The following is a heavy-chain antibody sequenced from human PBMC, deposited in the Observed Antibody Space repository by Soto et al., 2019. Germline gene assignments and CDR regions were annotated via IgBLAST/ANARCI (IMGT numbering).Heavy chain of an antibody. CDR1: GGTFSSYA. D-gene: IGHD5-18*01. J-gene: IGHJ5*02. Sequence: VKVSCKASGGTFSSYAISWVRQAPGQGLEWMGGIIPIFGTANYAQKFQGRVTITADKSTSTAYMELSSLRSEDTAVYYCAREMDTAIHHWFDPWGQGTLVTVSS. CDR2: IIPIFGTA. CDR3: AREMDTAIHHWFDP. V-gene: IGHV1-69*13.